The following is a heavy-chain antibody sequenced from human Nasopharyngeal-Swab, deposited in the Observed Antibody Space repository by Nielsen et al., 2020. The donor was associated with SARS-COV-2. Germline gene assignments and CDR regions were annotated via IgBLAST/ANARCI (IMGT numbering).Heavy chain of an antibody. V-gene: IGHV3-23*01. J-gene: IGHJ6*04. Sequence: GESLKISCATSGFTFNTYAMIWVRQAPGKGLDWVSGIGAGGALTFYADSVKGRFTISRDNSRNTVFLQLNSLRAEDTAVYYCAKGSRGMDVWGKGTTVTVST. D-gene: IGHD3-10*01. CDR2: IGAGGALT. CDR3: AKGSRGMDV. CDR1: GFTFNTYA.